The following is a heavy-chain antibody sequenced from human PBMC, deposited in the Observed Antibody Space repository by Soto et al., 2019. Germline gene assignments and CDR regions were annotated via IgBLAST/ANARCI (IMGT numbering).Heavy chain of an antibody. Sequence: SETLSLTCTVSGGSISSSSYYWGWIRQPPGKGLEWIGSIYYSWSTYYNPSLKSRVTISVDTSKNLFSLKLSSVTAEDTAVYYCARDIVDSSGYSMTFDYWGQGTLVTVSS. CDR1: GGSISSSSYY. V-gene: IGHV4-39*02. D-gene: IGHD3-22*01. CDR2: IYYSWST. CDR3: ARDIVDSSGYSMTFDY. J-gene: IGHJ4*02.